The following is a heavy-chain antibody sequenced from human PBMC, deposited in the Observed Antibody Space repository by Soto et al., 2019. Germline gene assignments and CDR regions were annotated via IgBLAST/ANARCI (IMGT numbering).Heavy chain of an antibody. CDR2: VYHSGST. CDR3: ARDTGLAPTVWGY. Sequence: SETLSLTGSVSGDSIRGGGHYWNWIRQFPGKGLEWIGYVYHSGSTHYNPSPRGRLTISIDTSKNQFSLRLISVTAADTALYYCARDTGLAPTVWGYWGHGTQVTVSS. D-gene: IGHD7-27*01. CDR1: GDSIRGGGHY. J-gene: IGHJ4*03. V-gene: IGHV4-31*03.